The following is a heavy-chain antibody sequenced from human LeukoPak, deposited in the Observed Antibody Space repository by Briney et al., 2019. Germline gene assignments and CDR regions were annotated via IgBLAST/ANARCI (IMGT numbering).Heavy chain of an antibody. CDR3: ARVLSSWPYYYYYMDV. J-gene: IGHJ6*03. D-gene: IGHD6-13*01. CDR2: IYTGGST. V-gene: IGHV4-4*07. Sequence: SETLSLTCTVSGGSISSHYWSWIRQPAGKGLEWIGRIYTGGSTNYNPSLGSRVTMSIDTSKNQFSLKLSSVTAADTAVYYCARVLSSWPYYYYYMDVWGKGTTVTVSS. CDR1: GGSISSHY.